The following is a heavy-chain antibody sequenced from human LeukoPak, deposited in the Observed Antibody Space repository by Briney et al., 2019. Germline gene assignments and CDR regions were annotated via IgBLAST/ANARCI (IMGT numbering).Heavy chain of an antibody. CDR2: INPNSGGT. Sequence: ASVKVSCKASGGTFSSYAISWVRQAPGQGLEWMGWINPNSGGTNYAQKFQGRVTMTRDTSISTAYMELSRLRSDDTAVYYCATSIAGWFDPWGQGTLVTVSS. J-gene: IGHJ5*02. CDR1: GGTFSSYA. D-gene: IGHD6-6*01. V-gene: IGHV1-2*02. CDR3: ATSIAGWFDP.